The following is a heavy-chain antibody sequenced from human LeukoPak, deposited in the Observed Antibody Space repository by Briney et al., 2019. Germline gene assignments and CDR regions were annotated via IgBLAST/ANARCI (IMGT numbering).Heavy chain of an antibody. CDR3: ARLTYYDPTHYFDY. J-gene: IGHJ4*02. V-gene: IGHV5-51*01. Sequence: GESLKISCQCSGYSSPRDWIAWVRQPPGKGLEWMGIIHPGDSNNVYSPFLQAQVTISADRSISTTYLQWDSLKASDTAMYYCARLTYYDPTHYFDYWGQGTLVSVSS. CDR1: GYSSPRDW. D-gene: IGHD3-22*01. CDR2: IHPGDSNN.